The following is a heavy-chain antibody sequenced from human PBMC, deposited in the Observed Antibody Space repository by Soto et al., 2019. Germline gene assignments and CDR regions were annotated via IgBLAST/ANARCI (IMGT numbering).Heavy chain of an antibody. J-gene: IGHJ5*02. V-gene: IGHV4-31*03. CDR3: ARVNIRRYYGSGSYPSVGFDP. CDR1: GGSISSGGYY. Sequence: QVQLQESGPGLVKPSQTLSLTCTVSGGSISSGGYYWSWIRQHPGKGLEWIGYIYYSGSTYYNPSLKSRVTISVDTSKNQFSLKLSAVTAADTAVYYCARVNIRRYYGSGSYPSVGFDPWGQGTLVTVSS. D-gene: IGHD3-10*01. CDR2: IYYSGST.